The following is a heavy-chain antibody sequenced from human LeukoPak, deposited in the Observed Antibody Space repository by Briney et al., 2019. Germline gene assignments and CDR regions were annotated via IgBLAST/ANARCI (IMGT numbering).Heavy chain of an antibody. J-gene: IGHJ4*02. Sequence: PSETLSLTCTVSGDSVSSGNYYLSWIRQPPGTGLDWITYMSSSGTTKYNPSLKSRVTTSVDTSRTQFSLRLSSVTAADTAVYYCARGQDDRSGTFDYWGQGILVTVSS. CDR3: ARGQDDRSGTFDY. CDR2: MSSSGTT. CDR1: GDSVSSGNYY. V-gene: IGHV4-61*01. D-gene: IGHD3-22*01.